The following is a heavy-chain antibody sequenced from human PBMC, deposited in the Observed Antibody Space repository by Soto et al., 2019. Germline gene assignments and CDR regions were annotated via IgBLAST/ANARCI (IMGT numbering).Heavy chain of an antibody. Sequence: SAVKVSCKASGGPFRIYAISWVRQAPGQGLEWMGGIIPISGTANYAQKSQGRVTITTDESTSTAYMELSSLRSEHTAEYCCERASGPAARVSLFDIWGQGTMVTFSS. CDR1: GGPFRIYA. D-gene: IGHD2-2*01. J-gene: IGHJ3*02. CDR3: ERASGPAARVSLFDI. CDR2: IIPISGTA. V-gene: IGHV1-69*05.